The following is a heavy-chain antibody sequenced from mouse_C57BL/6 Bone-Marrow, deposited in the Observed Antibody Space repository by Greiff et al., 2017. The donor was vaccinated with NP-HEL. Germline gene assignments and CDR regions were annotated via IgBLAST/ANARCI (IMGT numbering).Heavy chain of an antibody. V-gene: IGHV1-26*01. J-gene: IGHJ4*01. CDR2: INPNNGGT. CDR1: GYTFTDYY. CDR3: ARRVLCDY. Sequence: EVQLQQSGPELVKPGASVKISCKASGYTFTDYYMNWVKQSHGKSLEWIGDINPNNGGTSYNQKFKGKATLTVDKSSSTAYMELRRLTSEASAVYYSARRVLCDYWGQGTAVTVSS. D-gene: IGHD2-3*01.